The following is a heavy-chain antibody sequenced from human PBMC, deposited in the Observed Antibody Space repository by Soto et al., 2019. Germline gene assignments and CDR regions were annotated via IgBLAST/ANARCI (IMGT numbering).Heavy chain of an antibody. J-gene: IGHJ6*02. D-gene: IGHD7-27*01. CDR1: GFSLNSNGMC. CDR3: ARTTALPLGYPHGMDV. Sequence: SGPTLVNPTQTPTLTCTFSGFSLNSNGMCVTGIRQPPGKALEWQALIDWDDDNYYSTSLKTRLTISRDTSKSQVVLTMTNMDPCDTATYDCARTTALPLGYPHGMDVWGQGTTVTVSS. CDR2: IDWDDDN. V-gene: IGHV2-70*13.